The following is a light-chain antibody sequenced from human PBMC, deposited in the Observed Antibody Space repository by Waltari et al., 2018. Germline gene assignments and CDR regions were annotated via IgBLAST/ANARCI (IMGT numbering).Light chain of an antibody. Sequence: QTVVTQEPSLSVSPGGTVTLTCALSSGSLSTPPYAPWYQPTPGQAPRTLVYKANARSSGVPDRFSGSILGNTAALTITGAQADDESDYYCALYMGSGIWVFGGGTRLTVL. CDR3: ALYMGSGIWV. CDR2: KAN. J-gene: IGLJ3*02. CDR1: SGSLSTPPY. V-gene: IGLV8-61*01.